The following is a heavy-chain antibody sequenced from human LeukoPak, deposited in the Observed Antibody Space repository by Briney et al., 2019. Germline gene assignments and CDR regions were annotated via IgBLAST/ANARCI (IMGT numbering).Heavy chain of an antibody. CDR1: GFTFSNYW. J-gene: IGHJ4*02. Sequence: PGGSLRLSCAASGFTFSNYWMSWVRQAPGKGLEWVSSITGSSTYIHYADSVKGRFTISRDNAKNSLYLQMNSLRAEDTAVYYCARGFADFVWGSYPSSYWGQGILVTVSS. D-gene: IGHD3-16*02. V-gene: IGHV3-21*01. CDR3: ARGFADFVWGSYPSSY. CDR2: ITGSSTYI.